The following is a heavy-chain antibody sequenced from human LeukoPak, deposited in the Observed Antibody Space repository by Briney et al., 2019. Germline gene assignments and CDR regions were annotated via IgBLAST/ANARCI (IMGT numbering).Heavy chain of an antibody. CDR2: INHSGST. D-gene: IGHD3-3*01. CDR3: ARGGEFDFWSGYPISWFDP. J-gene: IGHJ5*02. Sequence: PSETLSLTCAVYGGSFSGYYWSWIRQPPGKGLEWIGEINHSGSTNYNPSLKSRVTISVDTSKNQFSLKLSSVTAADTAVYYCARGGEFDFWSGYPISWFDPWGQGTLVTVSS. CDR1: GGSFSGYY. V-gene: IGHV4-34*01.